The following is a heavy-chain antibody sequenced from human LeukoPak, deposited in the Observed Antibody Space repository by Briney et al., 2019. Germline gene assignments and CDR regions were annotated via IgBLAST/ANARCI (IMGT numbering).Heavy chain of an antibody. CDR3: ARYRIAVAGTAN. CDR2: IYYSGST. V-gene: IGHV4-39*01. CDR1: GGSISSSSYH. J-gene: IGHJ4*02. D-gene: IGHD6-19*01. Sequence: PSETLSLTCTVSGGSISSSSYHWGWIRQPPGKGLEWIGSIYYSGSTYYNPSLKSRVTISVDTSKNQFSLKLSSVTAADTAVYYCARYRIAVAGTANWGQGTLVTVSS.